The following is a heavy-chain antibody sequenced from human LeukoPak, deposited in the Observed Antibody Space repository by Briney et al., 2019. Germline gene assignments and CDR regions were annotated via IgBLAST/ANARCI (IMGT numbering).Heavy chain of an antibody. CDR3: ARDSGMVRGTVDY. CDR1: GYTFTSYY. J-gene: IGHJ4*02. V-gene: IGHV1-46*01. D-gene: IGHD3-10*01. Sequence: ASVKVSCKSSGYTFTSYYMYWVRQAPGQGLEWLGIINPSGGSTSYAQKFQGRVTMTRDTSTSTVYMELSSLRSEDTAVYYCARDSGMVRGTVDYWGQGTLVTVSS. CDR2: INPSGGST.